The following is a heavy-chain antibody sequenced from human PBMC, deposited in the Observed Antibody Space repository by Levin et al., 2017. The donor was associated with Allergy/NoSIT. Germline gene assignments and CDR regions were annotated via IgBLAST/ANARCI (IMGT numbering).Heavy chain of an antibody. J-gene: IGHJ4*02. CDR2: ISGSGGTT. CDR1: GFTFSSYA. V-gene: IGHV3-23*01. Sequence: LSLTCAASGFTFSSYAMSWVRQAPGKGLEWVSAISGSGGTTYYADSVKGRFTISRDNSKNTLYLQMNSLRAEDTTVYYCAKERQWLVRGYFDYWGQGTLVTVSS. D-gene: IGHD6-19*01. CDR3: AKERQWLVRGYFDY.